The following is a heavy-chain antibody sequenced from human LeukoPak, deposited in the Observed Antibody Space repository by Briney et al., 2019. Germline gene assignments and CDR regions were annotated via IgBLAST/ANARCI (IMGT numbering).Heavy chain of an antibody. CDR2: IHPSTGNP. CDR1: GYTFTNYA. D-gene: IGHD3-16*02. Sequence: ASVKVSCKASGYTFTNYAMNWVRQAPGQGLEWMGWIHPSTGNPTYDQGFTGRFVFSLDTSVSTTYLQISSLKAEDTAVYYCARAFQSLGGLSLPDYWGQGTLVTVSS. J-gene: IGHJ4*02. V-gene: IGHV7-4-1*02. CDR3: ARAFQSLGGLSLPDY.